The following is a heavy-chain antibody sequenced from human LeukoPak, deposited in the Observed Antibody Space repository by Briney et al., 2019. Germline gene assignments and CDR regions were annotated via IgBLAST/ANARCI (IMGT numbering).Heavy chain of an antibody. D-gene: IGHD1-1*01. CDR2: IHYSGST. CDR3: ATTGGYKIDY. CDR1: GGSFSSYY. J-gene: IGHJ4*02. V-gene: IGHV4-59*01. Sequence: SETLSLTCAVYGGSFSSYYWSWIRQPPGKGLEWIGHIHYSGSTNYNPSLKSRVTISVDTSKNQFSLKLSSVTAADTAVYYCATTGGYKIDYWGQGTLVTVSS.